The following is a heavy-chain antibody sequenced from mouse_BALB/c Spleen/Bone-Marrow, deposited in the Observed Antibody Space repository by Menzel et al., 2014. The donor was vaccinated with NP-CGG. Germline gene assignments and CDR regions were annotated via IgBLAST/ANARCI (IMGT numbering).Heavy chain of an antibody. D-gene: IGHD1-1*01. J-gene: IGHJ2*01. Sequence: LEESGGGLAQPGGSRKLSCAASGFTFSSFGMHWVRQAPEKGLEWVAYISSGSSTIYYADTVKGRFTISRDNPKNTLFLQMTSLRSEDTAMYYCARSYYGSSYYFDYWGQGTTLTVSS. CDR3: ARSYYGSSYYFDY. CDR2: ISSGSSTI. CDR1: GFTFSSFG. V-gene: IGHV5-17*02.